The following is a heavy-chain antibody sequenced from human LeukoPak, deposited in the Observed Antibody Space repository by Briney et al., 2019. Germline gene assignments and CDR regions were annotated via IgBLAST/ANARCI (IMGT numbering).Heavy chain of an antibody. CDR1: GYSISSGYY. J-gene: IGHJ4*02. CDR2: IYHSGST. V-gene: IGHV4-38-2*01. D-gene: IGHD3-10*01. CDR3: ARDYGSGSYYRPFDY. Sequence: KPSETLSLTCAVSGYSISSGYYWGWIRQPPGKGLEWIGSIYHSGSTYYNPSLKSRVTISVDTSKNQFSLKLSPVTAADTAVYYCARDYGSGSYYRPFDYWGQGTLVTVSS.